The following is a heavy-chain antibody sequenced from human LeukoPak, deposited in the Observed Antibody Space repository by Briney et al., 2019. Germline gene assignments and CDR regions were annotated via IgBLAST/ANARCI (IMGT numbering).Heavy chain of an antibody. CDR2: ISAYNGNT. J-gene: IGHJ4*02. CDR1: GYTFTSYG. Sequence: ASVKVSCKASGYTFTSYGIDWVRQAPGQGLEWMGWISAYNGNTNYAQKLQGRVTMTTDTSTSTAYMELRSLRSDDTAVYYCVRVGPIVGATRYFDYWGQGTLVTVSS. CDR3: VRVGPIVGATRYFDY. V-gene: IGHV1-18*01. D-gene: IGHD1-26*01.